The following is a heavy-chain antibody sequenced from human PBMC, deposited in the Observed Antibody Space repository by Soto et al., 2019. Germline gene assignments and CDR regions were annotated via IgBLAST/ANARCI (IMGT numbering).Heavy chain of an antibody. CDR3: ARGNWNDAGYYYGMDV. V-gene: IGHV6-1*01. J-gene: IGHJ6*02. D-gene: IGHD1-1*01. CDR2: TYYRSKWYS. CDR1: GDSVSRNSGA. Sequence: SQTLSLTCAISGDSVSRNSGAWNWIRQSPSGGLQWLGRTYYRSKWYSEYAPSVKSRITISPDTAKNQFALQLKSVTPDDSGVYYCARGNWNDAGYYYGMDVWGQGITVTVSS.